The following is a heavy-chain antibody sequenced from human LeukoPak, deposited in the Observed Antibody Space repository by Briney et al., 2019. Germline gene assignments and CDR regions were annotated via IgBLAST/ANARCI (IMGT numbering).Heavy chain of an antibody. D-gene: IGHD5-18*01. CDR3: ARSPRAMAIFDY. CDR2: IIPIFGTA. CDR1: GGTFSSYA. Sequence: AVKVSCKASGGTFSSYAISWVRQAPGQGLEWMGGIIPIFGTANYAQKFQGRVTITADESTSTAYMELSSLRSEDTAVYYCARSPRAMAIFDYWGQGTLVTVSS. J-gene: IGHJ4*02. V-gene: IGHV1-69*13.